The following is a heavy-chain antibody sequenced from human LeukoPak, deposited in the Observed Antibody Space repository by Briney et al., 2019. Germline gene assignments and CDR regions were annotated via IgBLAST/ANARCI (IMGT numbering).Heavy chain of an antibody. J-gene: IGHJ5*02. CDR3: ARLLAAAGKGRWFDP. V-gene: IGHV4-59*08. CDR1: GGSISSYY. D-gene: IGHD6-13*01. CDR2: IYYSGST. Sequence: SETLSLTCTVSGGSISSYYWSWIRQPPGEGLEWIGYIYYSGSTNYNPSLKSRVTISVDTSKNQFSLKLSSVTAADTAVYYCARLLAAAGKGRWFDPWGQGTLVAVSS.